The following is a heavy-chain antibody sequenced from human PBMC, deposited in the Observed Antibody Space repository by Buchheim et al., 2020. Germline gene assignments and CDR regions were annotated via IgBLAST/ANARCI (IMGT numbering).Heavy chain of an antibody. J-gene: IGHJ4*02. Sequence: QVQLVESGGGVVQPGRSLRLSCAASGFTFSSYGMHWVRQAPGKGLEWVAGISYDGSNKYYADSVKGRFTISRDNSKNTLYLQMNSLRAEDTAVYYCAKDVGTGIFDYWGQGTL. D-gene: IGHD3-10*01. CDR1: GFTFSSYG. CDR2: ISYDGSNK. V-gene: IGHV3-30*18. CDR3: AKDVGTGIFDY.